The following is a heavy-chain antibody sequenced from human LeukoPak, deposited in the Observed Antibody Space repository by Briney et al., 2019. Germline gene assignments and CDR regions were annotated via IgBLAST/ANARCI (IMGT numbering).Heavy chain of an antibody. CDR3: TRGYSGVSRYAFDI. V-gene: IGHV3-72*01. Sequence: PGGSLRLSCVASGSGFRDQYMDRVREAPGKGLEWGGRIANIGNGYMTEYPASVKGRFTISRDDSKNSLYLHMNSLKTEDTAVYSCTRGYSGVSRYAFDIWGQGTMVTVSS. CDR1: GSGFRDQY. J-gene: IGHJ3*02. CDR2: IANIGNGYMT. D-gene: IGHD5-12*01.